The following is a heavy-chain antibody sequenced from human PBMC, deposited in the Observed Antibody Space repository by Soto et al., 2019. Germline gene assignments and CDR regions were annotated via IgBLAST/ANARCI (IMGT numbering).Heavy chain of an antibody. CDR2: IYYSGST. J-gene: IGHJ4*02. V-gene: IGHV4-31*03. D-gene: IGHD3-10*01. Sequence: PSETLSLTCTVSGGSISSGGYYWSWIRQHPGKGLEWIGYIYYSGSTYYNPSLKSRVTISVDTSKNQFSLKLSSVTAADTAVYYCARGTAAYYGSDFHDYWGQGTLVTVPQ. CDR1: GGSISSGGYY. CDR3: ARGTAAYYGSDFHDY.